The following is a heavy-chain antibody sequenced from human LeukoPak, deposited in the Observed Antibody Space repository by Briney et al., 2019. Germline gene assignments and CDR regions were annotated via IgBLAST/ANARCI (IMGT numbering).Heavy chain of an antibody. Sequence: ASVKVSCKASGYSFTSYGISWVRQAPGQGLEWMGWINPNSGGTNYAQKFQGWVTMTRDTSISTAYMELSRLRSDDTAVYYCARVELERPGDYYGMDVWGQGTTVTVSS. CDR3: ARVELERPGDYYGMDV. D-gene: IGHD1-1*01. J-gene: IGHJ6*02. V-gene: IGHV1-2*04. CDR1: GYSFTSYG. CDR2: INPNSGGT.